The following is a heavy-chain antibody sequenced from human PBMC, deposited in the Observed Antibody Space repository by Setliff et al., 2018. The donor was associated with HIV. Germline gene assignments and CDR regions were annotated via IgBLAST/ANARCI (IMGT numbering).Heavy chain of an antibody. CDR2: INIVSGHT. D-gene: IGHD6-25*01. J-gene: IGHJ4*01. Sequence: RASVKVSCKASGYSFTAYGISWVRQAPGQGFEWMGWINIVSGHTNFAQKFQDRVTVATDTSTNTTYMELRGLRSDDTATYYCARVPSGAAGLVRAGFYFWGQGTLVTVSS. V-gene: IGHV1-18*01. CDR3: ARVPSGAAGLVRAGFYF. CDR1: GYSFTAYG.